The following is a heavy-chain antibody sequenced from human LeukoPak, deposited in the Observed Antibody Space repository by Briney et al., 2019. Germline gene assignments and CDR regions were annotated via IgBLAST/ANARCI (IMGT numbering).Heavy chain of an antibody. CDR2: INHSGST. J-gene: IGHJ6*02. CDR1: GGSFSGYY. V-gene: IGHV4-34*01. D-gene: IGHD5-18*01. CDR3: ARERIQLWLLGGYYYYGMDV. Sequence: SETLSLTCAVYGGSFSGYYWSWIRQPPGKGLEWIGEINHSGSTNYNPSLKSRVTISVDTSKNRFSLKLSSVTAADTAVYYCARERIQLWLLGGYYYYGMDVWGQGTTVTVSS.